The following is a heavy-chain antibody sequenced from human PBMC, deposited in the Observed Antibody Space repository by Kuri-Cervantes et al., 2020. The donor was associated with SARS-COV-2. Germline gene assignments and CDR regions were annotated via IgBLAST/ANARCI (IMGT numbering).Heavy chain of an antibody. CDR3: ARDPDTTDSYGFDY. J-gene: IGHJ4*02. CDR1: GFTFSNYA. Sequence: GGSLRLSCAASGFTFSNYAMHWVRQAPGKGLEWVAVISYDGSNKYYADSVKGRFTISRDNSKNTLYLQMNSLRAEDTAVYYCARDPDTTDSYGFDYWGQGTLVTVSS. CDR2: ISYDGSNK. D-gene: IGHD5-18*01. V-gene: IGHV3-30*04.